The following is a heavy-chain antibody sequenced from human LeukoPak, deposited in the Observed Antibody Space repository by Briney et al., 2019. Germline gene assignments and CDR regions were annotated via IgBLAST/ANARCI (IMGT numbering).Heavy chain of an antibody. J-gene: IGHJ4*02. V-gene: IGHV3-30*02. D-gene: IGHD3-16*01. CDR2: IRYEGDIA. CDR1: GFTFSSYW. Sequence: GGSLRLSCAASGFTFSSYWMSWVRQAPGKGLEWVAFIRYEGDIAHYADSVEGRFIISRDNSMNTLYLQMNSLRVEDTSVYYCAKLRRGEWRGRIDSWGQGTLVTVSS. CDR3: AKLRRGEWRGRIDS.